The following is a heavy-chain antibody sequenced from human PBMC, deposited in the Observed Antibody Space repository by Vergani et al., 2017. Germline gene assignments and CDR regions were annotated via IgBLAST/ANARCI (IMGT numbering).Heavy chain of an antibody. J-gene: IGHJ4*02. CDR1: GYSISNSNW. D-gene: IGHD4-17*01. Sequence: QVQLQEAGPGLVKPSDTLSLTCAVSGYSISNSNWWGWIRQPPGKGLEWIGSIYHSGSTYSNPSIKRRVNISVETSKNQFTLKLSSVTAADTAVYYCARDASTVTSPRLYYFDYWGQGTLVTVSS. CDR2: IYHSGST. V-gene: IGHV4-28*03. CDR3: ARDASTVTSPRLYYFDY.